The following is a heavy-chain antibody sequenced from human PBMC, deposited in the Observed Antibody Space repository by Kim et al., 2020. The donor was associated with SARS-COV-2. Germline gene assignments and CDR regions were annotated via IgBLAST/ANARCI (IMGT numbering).Heavy chain of an antibody. Sequence: SETLSLTCTVSGGSISSGGYYWSWIRQHPGKGLEWIGYIYYSGITYYNPSLKSRVTISVDTSKNQFSLKLSSVTAADTAVYYCARDRIVGATNPSEFDYWGQGTLVTVSS. V-gene: IGHV4-31*03. J-gene: IGHJ4*02. D-gene: IGHD1-26*01. CDR1: GGSISSGGYY. CDR2: IYYSGIT. CDR3: ARDRIVGATNPSEFDY.